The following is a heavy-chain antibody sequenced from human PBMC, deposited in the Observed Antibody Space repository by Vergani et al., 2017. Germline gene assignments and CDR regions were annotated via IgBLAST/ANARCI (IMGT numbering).Heavy chain of an antibody. V-gene: IGHV4-39*07. J-gene: IGHJ3*02. Sequence: QLQLQESGPGLVKPSETLSLTCTVSGGSISSSSYYWGWIRQPPGKGLEWIGSIYYSGSTYYNPSLKSRVTISVDTSKNQFSLKLSSVTAADTAVYYCAREPLVVVPAAIKGGAFDIWGQGTMVTVSS. CDR1: GGSISSSSYY. CDR3: AREPLVVVPAAIKGGAFDI. D-gene: IGHD2-2*01. CDR2: IYYSGST.